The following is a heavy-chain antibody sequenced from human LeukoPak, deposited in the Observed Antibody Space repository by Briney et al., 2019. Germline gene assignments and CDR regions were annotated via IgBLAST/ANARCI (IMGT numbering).Heavy chain of an antibody. CDR1: GFTFSSYW. CDR3: ARDLYRIVVVPHYFDY. CDR2: IKKDGSEK. D-gene: IGHD3-22*01. Sequence: GGSLRLSCAASGFTFSSYWMSWVRQAPGKGLEWVANIKKDGSEKYYVDSVKGRFTISRDNAKNSLYLQMNSLRAEDTAVYYCARDLYRIVVVPHYFDYWGQGTLDTVSS. V-gene: IGHV3-7*01. J-gene: IGHJ4*02.